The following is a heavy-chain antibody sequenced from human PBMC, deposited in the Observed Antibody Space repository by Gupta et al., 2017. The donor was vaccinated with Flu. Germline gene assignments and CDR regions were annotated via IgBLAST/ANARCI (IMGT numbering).Heavy chain of an antibody. CDR1: GFNFTSSA. V-gene: IGHV1-58*02. CDR2: IVVGSGNT. D-gene: IGHD3-22*01. J-gene: IGHJ4*02. CDR3: VCKGGYYDSSGYYSLDYFDY. Sequence: QMQLVQSGPEVKKPGTSVKVSCKASGFNFTSSAMQWVRQARGQRLEWIGWIVVGSGNTNYAQKFQARVTITRDMSKSTAYMELSSLRSEETDVYYCVCKGGYYDSSGYYSLDYFDYWGQGTLVTFSS.